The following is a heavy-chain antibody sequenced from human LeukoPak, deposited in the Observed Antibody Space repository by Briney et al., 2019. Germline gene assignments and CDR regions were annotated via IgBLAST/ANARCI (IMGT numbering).Heavy chain of an antibody. CDR2: ISPAGGTT. D-gene: IGHD3-22*01. V-gene: IGHV3-23*01. CDR1: GFTFSSEA. CDR3: ARGVMGYDSRGYYYGY. J-gene: IGHJ4*02. Sequence: PGGSLRLSCAVSGFTFSSEAMGWVRQLPGGGLEWVSTISPAGGTTYYAESMKGRFTISRDNSKSTLYLQMNSLRAEDTAVYYCARGVMGYDSRGYYYGYWGQGTLVTVSS.